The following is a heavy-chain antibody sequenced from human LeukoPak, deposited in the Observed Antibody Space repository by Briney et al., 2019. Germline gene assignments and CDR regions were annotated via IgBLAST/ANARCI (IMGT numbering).Heavy chain of an antibody. Sequence: ASVKVSCKASGYTFTSYDINWVRQATGQGLEWMGWMNPNSGNTAYAQKFQGRFTMTANTSITTAYMELSSLRSEDTAVYYCARGKGREIDYWGQGTQVTVSS. J-gene: IGHJ4*02. CDR2: MNPNSGNT. CDR3: ARGKGREIDY. V-gene: IGHV1-8*02. CDR1: GYTFTSYD.